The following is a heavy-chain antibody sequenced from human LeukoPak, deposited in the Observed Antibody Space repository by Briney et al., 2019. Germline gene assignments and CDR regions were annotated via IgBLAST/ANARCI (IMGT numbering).Heavy chain of an antibody. CDR3: ARVPWGYYGSGSYHEYFQH. V-gene: IGHV4-30-4*01. Sequence: SETLSLTCTVSGGSISSGDYYWSWIRQPPGKGLEWIGYIYYSGSTYYNPSLKSRVTISVDTSKNQFSLKLSSVTAADTAVYYCARVPWGYYGSGSYHEYFQHWGQGTLVTVSS. J-gene: IGHJ1*01. D-gene: IGHD3-10*01. CDR1: GGSISSGDYY. CDR2: IYYSGST.